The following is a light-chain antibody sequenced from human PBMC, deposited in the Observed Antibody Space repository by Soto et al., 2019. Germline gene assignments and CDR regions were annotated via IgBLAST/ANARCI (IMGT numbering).Light chain of an antibody. Sequence: DIQMTQSPSSLSASVGDRVTITCRASQSISSYLNWYQQKPGKAPKLLIYAASSVQSGGPSRFSGSGSGTDFPLTISSLQPEDFATYYCQQSYSTPLFTFGPGTKVDI. CDR2: AAS. CDR1: QSISSY. J-gene: IGKJ3*01. CDR3: QQSYSTPLFT. V-gene: IGKV1-39*01.